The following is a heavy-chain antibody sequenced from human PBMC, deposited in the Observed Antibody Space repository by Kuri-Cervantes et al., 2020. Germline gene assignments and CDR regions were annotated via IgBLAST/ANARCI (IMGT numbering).Heavy chain of an antibody. CDR1: GFTVSSNY. D-gene: IGHD3-10*01. J-gene: IGHJ4*02. V-gene: IGHV3-53*05. Sequence: LSLTGAASGFTVSSNYMSWVRQAPGKGLEWVSVIYSGGSTYYADSVKGRSTISRDNSKNSLYLQMNSLRAEDTALYYCAKDLKPLVRGVGDSWGQGTRVTVSS. CDR3: AKDLKPLVRGVGDS. CDR2: IYSGGST.